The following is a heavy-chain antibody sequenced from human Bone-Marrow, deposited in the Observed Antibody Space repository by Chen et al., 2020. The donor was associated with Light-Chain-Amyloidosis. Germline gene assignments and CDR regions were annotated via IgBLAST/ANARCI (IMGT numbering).Heavy chain of an antibody. J-gene: IGHJ5*02. Sequence: QVLLVQSGAEVKKPGSSVKVSCKASGGTFSTSAINWVRQAPGQGLEWMGGIIPSPVTAFSSHVLHRRVSITADETTITVCVEPSRLPVVDTAGYYRPAARHSTLDPRAHGT. V-gene: IGHV1-69*01. CDR2: IIPSPVTA. D-gene: IGHD5-18*01. CDR3: PAARHSTLDP. CDR1: GGTFSTSA.